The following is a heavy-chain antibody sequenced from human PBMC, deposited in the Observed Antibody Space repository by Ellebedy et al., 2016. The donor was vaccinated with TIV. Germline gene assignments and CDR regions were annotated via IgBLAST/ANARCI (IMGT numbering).Heavy chain of an antibody. CDR2: INPDSGVT. D-gene: IGHD4/OR15-4a*01. V-gene: IGHV1-2*02. CDR3: ARVLRATSGMDV. CDR1: GYTFTAYY. Sequence: ASVKVSCKASGYTFTAYYMHWVRQPPGQGLEWMGWINPDSGVTNFAQKFQGRVTMTRDTSVSTAYMELSRLESDDTAMYYCARVLRATSGMDVWGQGTTVTVS. J-gene: IGHJ6*02.